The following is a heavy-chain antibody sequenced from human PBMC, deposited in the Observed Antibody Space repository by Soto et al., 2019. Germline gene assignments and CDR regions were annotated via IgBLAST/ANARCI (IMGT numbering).Heavy chain of an antibody. CDR3: AREGGYCSGGSCYSGHGPSWFDP. Sequence: QVQLVQSGAEVKKPGSSVKVSCKASGGTFSSYAISWVRQAPGQGLEWMGGIIPIFGTANYAQKFQGRVTITADESTSTAYMELSSLRSEDTAVYYCAREGGYCSGGSCYSGHGPSWFDPWGQGTLVTVSS. J-gene: IGHJ5*02. CDR2: IIPIFGTA. CDR1: GGTFSSYA. V-gene: IGHV1-69*01. D-gene: IGHD2-15*01.